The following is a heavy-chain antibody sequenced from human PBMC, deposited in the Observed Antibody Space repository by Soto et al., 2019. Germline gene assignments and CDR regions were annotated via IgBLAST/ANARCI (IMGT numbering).Heavy chain of an antibody. CDR3: ARNFGGDCSNWFDP. Sequence: RWSPRLSCAATGFSFCSYSMIWVRQAPGKGLEWVSYISTTSSYIYYADSVKGRFTISRDNAENSLYLQMNSLSAEDTAVYYCARNFGGDCSNWFDPWGQGT. J-gene: IGHJ5*02. CDR2: ISTTSSYI. V-gene: IGHV3-21*01. CDR1: GFSFCSYS. D-gene: IGHD2-21*02.